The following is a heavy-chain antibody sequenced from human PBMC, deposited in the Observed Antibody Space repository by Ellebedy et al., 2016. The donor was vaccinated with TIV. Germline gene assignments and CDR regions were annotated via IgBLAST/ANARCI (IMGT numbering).Heavy chain of an antibody. J-gene: IGHJ4*02. D-gene: IGHD3-22*01. CDR1: GYIFTNYY. V-gene: IGHV1-46*01. CDR3: ARDVSDYENTGFHLEYFFDY. Sequence: AASVKVSCKASGYIFTNYYIHWLRQTPGQGLEWMGTINTGSGRPRYAQKFQGRVTLTRDTSTSTLYMELSSLRSEDTAIYYCARDVSDYENTGFHLEYFFDYWGQGSLVTVSS. CDR2: INTGSGRP.